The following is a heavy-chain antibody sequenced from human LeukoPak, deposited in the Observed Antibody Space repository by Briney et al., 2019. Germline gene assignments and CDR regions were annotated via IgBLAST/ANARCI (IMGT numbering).Heavy chain of an antibody. J-gene: IGHJ3*02. CDR2: INIDGSST. V-gene: IGHV3-74*01. CDR1: GFTFSSYW. Sequence: GGSLRLSCAASGFTFSSYWMHWVRQTPGKGLVWVSRINIDGSSTSYADSVKGRFTISRDNAKKTLYLQMNSPRAEDTAVYYCARDGYCSSTSCYPDIWGQGTLVSVSS. D-gene: IGHD2-2*03. CDR3: ARDGYCSSTSCYPDI.